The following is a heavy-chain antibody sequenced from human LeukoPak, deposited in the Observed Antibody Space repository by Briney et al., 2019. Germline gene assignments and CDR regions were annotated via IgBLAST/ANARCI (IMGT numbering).Heavy chain of an antibody. CDR3: ATSIAVAGTPSFDN. CDR1: GYRFTNYW. J-gene: IGHJ4*02. CDR2: IYPGDSET. D-gene: IGHD6-19*01. Sequence: GASLQISCKGSGYRFTNYWIGWVRQMSGKGLEWMGIIYPGDSETKYSPSFQGQVTISADKSISTAYLQWSSLKAADTAMYYCATSIAVAGTPSFDNWGQGTLVTVSS. V-gene: IGHV5-51*01.